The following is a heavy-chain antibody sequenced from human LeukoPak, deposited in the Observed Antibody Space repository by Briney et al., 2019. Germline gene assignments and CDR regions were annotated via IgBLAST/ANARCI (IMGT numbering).Heavy chain of an antibody. D-gene: IGHD6-13*01. CDR2: INPNSSGR. CDR3: EREEASADQYHFDY. CDR1: GYTFTGNY. Sequence: GPSVKLSRKASGYTFTGNYMQWVRQAPGQGLQWKGWINPNSSGRNYAHKYHDRVTMTRSTSITKAYMELSMQSSSATAVYYCEREEASADQYHFDYWGQGTLVTVSS. J-gene: IGHJ4*02. V-gene: IGHV1-2*02.